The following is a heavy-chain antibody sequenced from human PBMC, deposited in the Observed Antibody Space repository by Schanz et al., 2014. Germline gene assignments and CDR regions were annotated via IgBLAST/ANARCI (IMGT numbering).Heavy chain of an antibody. CDR1: GYIFTNHY. Sequence: QAQLVQSGAEVKKPGASVKVSCKGSGYIFTNHYLHWARQAPGQGPEWMGVINPGRGTAGLAQRFVDRVTLTRDTATNTVYMDLSSLISEDTAVYYCAFDRDDAYDIWGQGTTVTVSS. V-gene: IGHV1-46*01. CDR2: INPGRGTA. CDR3: AFDRDDAYDI. D-gene: IGHD3-9*01. J-gene: IGHJ3*02.